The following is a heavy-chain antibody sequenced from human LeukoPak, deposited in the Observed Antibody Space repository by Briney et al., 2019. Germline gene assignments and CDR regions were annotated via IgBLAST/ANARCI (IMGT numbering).Heavy chain of an antibody. CDR3: ARDTGIDAFDI. J-gene: IGHJ3*02. CDR1: GFTVSSNY. D-gene: IGHD7-27*01. V-gene: IGHV3-53*01. CDR2: IYSGGRT. Sequence: GGSLRLSCAASGFTVSSNYMSWVRQAPGKGLEWASVIYSGGRTNYADSVKGRFTISRENSKNTLYLQMNSLRAEDTAVYYCARDTGIDAFDIWGQGTMVTVSS.